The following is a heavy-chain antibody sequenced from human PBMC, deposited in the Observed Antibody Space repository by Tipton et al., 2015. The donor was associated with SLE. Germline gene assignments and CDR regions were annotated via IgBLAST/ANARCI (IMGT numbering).Heavy chain of an antibody. V-gene: IGHV4-39*01. CDR2: IYYSGST. CDR3: ARQQVTTVFEDY. CDR1: GASIRTSPYY. Sequence: TLSLTCSVSGASIRTSPYYWGWIRRPPGKGLEWIGTIYYSGSTYYNPSLKSRVTISVDTSKNQFSLKLSSVTAADAAVYYCARQQVTTVFEDYWGQGTLVTVSS. D-gene: IGHD4-11*01. J-gene: IGHJ4*02.